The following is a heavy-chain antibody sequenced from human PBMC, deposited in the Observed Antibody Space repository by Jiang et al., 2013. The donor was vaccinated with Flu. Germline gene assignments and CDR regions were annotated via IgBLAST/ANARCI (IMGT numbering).Heavy chain of an antibody. CDR2: IYYSGST. D-gene: IGHD4-11*01. Sequence: LLKPSETLSLTCAVYGGSISSYYWSWIRQPPGKGLEWIGYIYYSGSTNYNPSLKSRVTISVDTSKNQFSLKLSSVTAADTAVYYCARLEGLGNYLLYWGQGTLVTVSS. V-gene: IGHV4-59*01. J-gene: IGHJ4*02. CDR1: GGSISSYY. CDR3: ARLEGLGNYLLY.